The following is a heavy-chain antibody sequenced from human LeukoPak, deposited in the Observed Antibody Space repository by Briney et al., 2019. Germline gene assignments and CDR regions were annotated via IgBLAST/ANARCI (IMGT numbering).Heavy chain of an antibody. Sequence: ASVKVSCKASGYTFTSYDINWVRQATGQGLEWMGWMNPNSGNTGYAQKFQGGVTMTRNTSISTAYMELSSLRSEDTAVYYCARAYSSSGKYYFDYWGQGTLVTVSP. CDR1: GYTFTSYD. CDR2: MNPNSGNT. D-gene: IGHD6-13*01. J-gene: IGHJ4*02. CDR3: ARAYSSSGKYYFDY. V-gene: IGHV1-8*01.